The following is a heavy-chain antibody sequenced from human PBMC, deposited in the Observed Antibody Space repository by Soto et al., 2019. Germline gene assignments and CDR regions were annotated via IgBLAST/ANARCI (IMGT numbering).Heavy chain of an antibody. J-gene: IGHJ4*02. Sequence: SETLSLTCTVSGGSVSSSSYYWGWIRQPPGKGLEWIGSIYYSGSTYYNPSLKSRVTISVDTSKNQFSLKLTSVTAADTAVYYCARDKITGLFDYWGQGTLVTVSS. D-gene: IGHD2-8*02. CDR2: IYYSGST. V-gene: IGHV4-39*07. CDR1: GGSVSSSSYY. CDR3: ARDKITGLFDY.